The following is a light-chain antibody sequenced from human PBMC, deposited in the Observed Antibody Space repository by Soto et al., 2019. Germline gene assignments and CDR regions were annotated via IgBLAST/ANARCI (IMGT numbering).Light chain of an antibody. CDR3: QQRSTWPRT. J-gene: IGKJ2*01. CDR2: DAS. Sequence: EIVLTQSPATLSLSPGERATLSCRASQSVSSYLAWYQQKPGQAPRLLIYDASNRATGIRARFSGSGFGTDVTLTISSLEPEDFAVYYCQQRSTWPRTFGQGTKLEIK. CDR1: QSVSSY. V-gene: IGKV3-11*01.